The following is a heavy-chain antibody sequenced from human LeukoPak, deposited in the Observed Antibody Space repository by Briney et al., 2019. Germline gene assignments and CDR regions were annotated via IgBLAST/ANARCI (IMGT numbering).Heavy chain of an antibody. CDR1: GFTVGNNY. J-gene: IGHJ4*02. CDR3: ASTRGWVYFDY. D-gene: IGHD6-19*01. CDR2: IYSGGNT. Sequence: GGSLRLSCAASGFTVGNNYMSWVRQAPGKGLEWVSVIYSGGNTYYADSVIGRFTISRDNSKNTLYLHMNSLRAEDTAVYYCASTRGWVYFDYWGQGTLVTVSS. V-gene: IGHV3-66*01.